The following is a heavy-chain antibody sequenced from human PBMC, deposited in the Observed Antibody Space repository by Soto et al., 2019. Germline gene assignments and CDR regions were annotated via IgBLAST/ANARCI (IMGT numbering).Heavy chain of an antibody. Sequence: QVQLQESGPGLVKPSETLSLTCTVSGGSISSYYWSWIRQPPGKGLEWIGYIYYSGSTNYNPSLKSRVTISVDTSKNQFSLKLSSVTAADTAVYYCASLLHYDFWSGYWGGAFDIWGQGTMVTVSS. J-gene: IGHJ3*02. CDR1: GGSISSYY. V-gene: IGHV4-59*01. CDR3: ASLLHYDFWSGYWGGAFDI. CDR2: IYYSGST. D-gene: IGHD3-3*01.